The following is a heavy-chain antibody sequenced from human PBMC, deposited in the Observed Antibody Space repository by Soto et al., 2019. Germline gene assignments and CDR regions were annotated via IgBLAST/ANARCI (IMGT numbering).Heavy chain of an antibody. CDR1: GGSISSSSYY. CDR2: IYFSGST. J-gene: IGHJ4*02. Sequence: SETLSLTCTVSGGSISSSSYYWGWIRQPPGKGLEWIGSIYFSGSTHYNVSLTSRVTISVDSSRNQFSLKLSSVTATDTAVYYCARHVRGWQLMLDNWGQGSLVTVSS. V-gene: IGHV4-39*01. D-gene: IGHD6-13*01. CDR3: ARHVRGWQLMLDN.